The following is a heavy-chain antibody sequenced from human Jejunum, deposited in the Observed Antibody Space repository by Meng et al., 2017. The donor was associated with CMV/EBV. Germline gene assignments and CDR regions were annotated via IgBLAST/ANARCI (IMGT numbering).Heavy chain of an antibody. CDR2: ITGSGSRT. J-gene: IGHJ4*02. CDR1: GFSFRNFD. D-gene: IGHD6-6*01. Sequence: GGSLRSSGGGSGFSFRNFDMSGAGQAQGKGLEWVATITGSGSRTHYADSVKGRFTISRDNSKNTLYLQINSLRVEDTAIYYCDASDYWGQGTLVTVSS. V-gene: IGHV3-23*01. CDR3: DASDY.